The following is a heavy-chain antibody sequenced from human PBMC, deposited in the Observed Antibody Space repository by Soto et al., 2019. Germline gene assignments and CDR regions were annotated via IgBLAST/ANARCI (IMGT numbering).Heavy chain of an antibody. D-gene: IGHD6-25*01. Sequence: PSETLSLTCTVSGDSISSGGYYWSWIRQHPGKGLEWIGYIYYSGSTYYNPSLKSRVTISVDTSKNQFSLKLSSVTAADTAVDYCARGYSSGLNSVWGQGTVVTVSS. CDR3: ARGYSSGLNSV. J-gene: IGHJ4*02. CDR2: IYYSGST. CDR1: GDSISSGGYY. V-gene: IGHV4-31*03.